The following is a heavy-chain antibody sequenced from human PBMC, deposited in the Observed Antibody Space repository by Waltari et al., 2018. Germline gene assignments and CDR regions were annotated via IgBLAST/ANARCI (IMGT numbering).Heavy chain of an antibody. CDR3: ARIDGYNQPYFDY. CDR1: GYSISSGYY. J-gene: IGHJ4*02. Sequence: QVQLQESGPGLVKPSETLSLTCAVSGYSISSGYYWGWIRQPPGKGLEWIGSIYHSGSTYYNPSLKSRVTISVDTSKNQFSLKLSSVTAADTAVYYCARIDGYNQPYFDYWGQGTLVTVSS. D-gene: IGHD5-12*01. CDR2: IYHSGST. V-gene: IGHV4-38-2*01.